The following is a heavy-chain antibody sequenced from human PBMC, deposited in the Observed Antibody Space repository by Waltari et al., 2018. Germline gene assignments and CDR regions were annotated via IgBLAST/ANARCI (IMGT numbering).Heavy chain of an antibody. CDR2: INSDGSST. V-gene: IGHV3-74*01. CDR1: GFTFSSYW. CDR3: ARVGVGSSGWLDH. J-gene: IGHJ4*02. Sequence: EVQLVESGGGLVQPGGSLRLSCAASGFTFSSYWMNWVRQAPGKGLVWGSRINSDGSSTSYADSVKGRFTISRDNAKNTLYLQMNSLRAEDTAVYYCARVGVGSSGWLDHWGQGTLVTVSS. D-gene: IGHD6-19*01.